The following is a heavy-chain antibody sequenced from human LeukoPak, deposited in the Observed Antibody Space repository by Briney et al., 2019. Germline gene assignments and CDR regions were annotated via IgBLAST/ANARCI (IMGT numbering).Heavy chain of an antibody. J-gene: IGHJ4*02. Sequence: PGGSLRLSCAASGFTFSSYDMYWVRQAPGKGLEYVSGISSNGGSTYYANSVKGRLTISRDNSKNTLYLQMGRLRADDMAVYYCARVVLSSGWLDYWGQGTLVTVSS. CDR1: GFTFSSYD. D-gene: IGHD6-19*01. CDR3: ARVVLSSGWLDY. V-gene: IGHV3-64*01. CDR2: ISSNGGST.